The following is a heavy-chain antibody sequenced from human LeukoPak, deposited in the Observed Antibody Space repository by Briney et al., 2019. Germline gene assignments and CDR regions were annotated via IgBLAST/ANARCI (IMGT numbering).Heavy chain of an antibody. CDR1: GFTFDDYG. J-gene: IGHJ4*02. Sequence: GGSLRLSSAASGFTFDDYGMSWVRQVPGKGLEWVSGINWNGGCTGYADSVKGRFTISRDNAKNSLYLQMNSLRAEDTALYYCARGVYYYDSSGYYILGYWGQGTLVTVSS. D-gene: IGHD3-22*01. CDR2: INWNGGCT. CDR3: ARGVYYYDSSGYYILGY. V-gene: IGHV3-20*04.